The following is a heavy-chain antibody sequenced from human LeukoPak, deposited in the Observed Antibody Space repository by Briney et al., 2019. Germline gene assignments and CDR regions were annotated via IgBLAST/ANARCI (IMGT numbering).Heavy chain of an antibody. Sequence: RGALRHSRAPSVFTLSMFAMSCVRQTPEKGLECVSTVSGSGVNRYYADSVRGRFTLSRDNSKNTLYLQMNSLRAEDTAVYSCAKDRGTVRGLTWDNWGQGGLITVS. V-gene: IGHV3-23*01. CDR3: AKDRGTVRGLTWDN. CDR1: VFTLSMFA. D-gene: IGHD3-10*01. J-gene: IGHJ4*02. CDR2: VSGSGVNR.